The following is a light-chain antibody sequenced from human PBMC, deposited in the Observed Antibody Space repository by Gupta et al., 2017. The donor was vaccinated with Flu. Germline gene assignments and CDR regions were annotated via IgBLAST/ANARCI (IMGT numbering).Light chain of an antibody. CDR2: DDN. CDR3: QVWDSSSDQRV. Sequence: GKTARLRCEGNNIENKSVDWYQQKPGQAPVLVVYDDNDRPSGIPDRFSGSNSGNPATLTITRVEGGDEADYYCQVWDSSSDQRVFGGGTKLTGL. J-gene: IGLJ2*01. V-gene: IGLV3-21*03. CDR1: NIENKS.